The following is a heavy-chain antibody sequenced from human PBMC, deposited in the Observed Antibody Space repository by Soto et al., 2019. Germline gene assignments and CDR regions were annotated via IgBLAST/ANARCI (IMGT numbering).Heavy chain of an antibody. CDR2: ISGSGGST. V-gene: IGHV3-23*01. CDR1: GFTFSSYA. J-gene: IGHJ3*02. CDR3: TPLYYPAFDI. D-gene: IGHD3-10*01. Sequence: GGSLRLSCAASGFTFSSYAMSWVRQAPGKGLEWVSAISGSGGSTYYADSVKGRFTISRDNSKDTLYLQMNSLKTEDTAVYYCTPLYYPAFDIWGQGTMVTVSS.